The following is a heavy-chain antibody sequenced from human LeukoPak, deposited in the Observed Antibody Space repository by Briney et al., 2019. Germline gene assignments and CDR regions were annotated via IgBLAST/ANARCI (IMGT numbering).Heavy chain of an antibody. D-gene: IGHD6-19*01. CDR3: ARERGTLAVAGDAFDI. CDR2: INTNSGGT. V-gene: IGHV1-2*02. CDR1: GYTFTSYY. J-gene: IGHJ3*02. Sequence: ASVKVSCKASGYTFTSYYMHWVRQAPGEGLEWMGWINTNSGGTKYAQKFQGRVTMTRDTSINTAYMEVRRLTSDDTAVYYCARERGTLAVAGDAFDIWGQGTMVTVSS.